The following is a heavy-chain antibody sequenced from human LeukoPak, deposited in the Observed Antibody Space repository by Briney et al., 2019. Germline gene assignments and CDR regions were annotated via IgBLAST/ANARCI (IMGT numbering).Heavy chain of an antibody. V-gene: IGHV3-13*01. D-gene: IGHD3-10*01. J-gene: IGHJ6*03. CDR3: ARGRSQYYMDV. CDR1: GFTFSTYD. Sequence: GGSLRVSCAASGFTFSTYDMHWVRQARGKGLEWVSAIGTAGDTYYPGSVKGRFTISRENVRNSLYLQMNSLRAGDTAVYYCARGRSQYYMDVWGKGTTVTVSS. CDR2: IGTAGDT.